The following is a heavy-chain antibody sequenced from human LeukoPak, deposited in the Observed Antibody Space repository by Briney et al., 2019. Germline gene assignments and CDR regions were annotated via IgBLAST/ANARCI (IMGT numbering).Heavy chain of an antibody. CDR2: IIPIFGTA. CDR1: GYTLTELS. D-gene: IGHD5-18*01. V-gene: IGHV1-69*13. CDR3: ATRRTLYSYGEIDY. Sequence: SVKVSCKVSGYTLTELSMHWVRQAPGKGLEWMGGIIPIFGTANYAQKFQGRVTITADESTSTAYMELSSLRSEDTAVYYCATRRTLYSYGEIDYWGQGTLVTVSS. J-gene: IGHJ4*02.